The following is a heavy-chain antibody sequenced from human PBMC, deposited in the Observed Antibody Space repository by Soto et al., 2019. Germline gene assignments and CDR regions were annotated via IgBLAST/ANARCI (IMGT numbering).Heavy chain of an antibody. Sequence: PVGSLRLSCASFVFTVSGKKYVAWVRQAPGKGLEWVSALYDLDGTYYADSVKGRFTTSSDSSRTTVYLQMNDLRPDDTAVYSCVTWNLREHAYDIWGQGTTVTVS. CDR3: VTWNLREHAYDI. CDR2: LYDLDGT. CDR1: VFTVSGKKY. J-gene: IGHJ3*02. D-gene: IGHD1-1*01. V-gene: IGHV3-53*01.